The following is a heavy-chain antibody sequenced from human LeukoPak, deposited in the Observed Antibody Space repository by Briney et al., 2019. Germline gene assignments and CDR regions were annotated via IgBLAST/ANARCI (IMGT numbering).Heavy chain of an antibody. CDR2: MWHDGSNQ. V-gene: IGHV3-33*01. CDR3: VRDYNFYFDY. D-gene: IGHD3-10*01. CDR1: GFTFTSYG. J-gene: IGHJ4*02. Sequence: PGGSLRLSCAASGFTFTSYGMHWVRQAPGKGLEWVAVMWHDGSNQYYADSVKGRFTISRDTSKNTLYLEMNSLRAEDTAMYYCVRDYNFYFDYWGQGTLVTVSS.